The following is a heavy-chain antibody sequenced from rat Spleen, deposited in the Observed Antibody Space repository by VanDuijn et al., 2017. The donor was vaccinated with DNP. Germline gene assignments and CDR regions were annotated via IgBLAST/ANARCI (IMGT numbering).Heavy chain of an antibody. Sequence: EVQLVESGGGLVQSGRSLKLSCAASGFTFSDYNMAWVRQAPKKGLEWVATISTSGGSTYYRDSVKGRFTISRDNAKSTLYLQMNSLRSEDTATYYCTRDNYSSYMPYYYVMDAWGQGTSVTVSS. D-gene: IGHD1-2*01. CDR3: TRDNYSSYMPYYYVMDA. CDR1: GFTFSDYN. V-gene: IGHV5-46*01. CDR2: ISTSGGST. J-gene: IGHJ4*01.